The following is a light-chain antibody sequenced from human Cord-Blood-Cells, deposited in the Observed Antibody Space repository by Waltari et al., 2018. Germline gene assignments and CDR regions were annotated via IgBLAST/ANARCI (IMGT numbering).Light chain of an antibody. V-gene: IGLV2-11*01. J-gene: IGLJ3*02. CDR3: CSYAGSYTWV. CDR1: STAVGGYNY. Sequence: QSPLTQPRPVSRSPGQSVTSSCTGTSTAVGGYNYVSWYQQPPGKAPKLKIYDVSKRPSGVPDRFSGSKSGNTASLTISGLQAEDEADYYCCSYAGSYTWVFGGGTKLTVL. CDR2: DVS.